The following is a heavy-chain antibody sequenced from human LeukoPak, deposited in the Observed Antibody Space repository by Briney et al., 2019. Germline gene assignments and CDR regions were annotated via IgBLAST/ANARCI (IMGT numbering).Heavy chain of an antibody. V-gene: IGHV1-69*05. CDR1: GGTFSSYA. Sequence: ASVKFSCKASGGTFSSYAISWVRQAPGQGLEWMGGIIPIFGTANYAQKFQGRVTITTDESTSTAYMELSSLRSEDTAVYYCARGTSSWIDYWGQGTLVTVSS. CDR3: ARGTSSWIDY. CDR2: IIPIFGTA. D-gene: IGHD6-13*01. J-gene: IGHJ4*02.